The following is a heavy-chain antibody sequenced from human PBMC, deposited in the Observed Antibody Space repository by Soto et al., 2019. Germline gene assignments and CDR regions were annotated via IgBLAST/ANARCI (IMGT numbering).Heavy chain of an antibody. CDR1: GFTVSSNY. V-gene: IGHV3-53*01. J-gene: IGHJ4*02. Sequence: ETLSLSCAASGFTVSSNYMSWVRQAPGKGLEWVSVIYSGGSTYYADSVKGRFTISRYNSKDTLYLQMNNLRVEDTALYYCAKEMGARKPFDYWGQGTLVTVSS. CDR3: AKEMGARKPFDY. D-gene: IGHD1-26*01. CDR2: IYSGGST.